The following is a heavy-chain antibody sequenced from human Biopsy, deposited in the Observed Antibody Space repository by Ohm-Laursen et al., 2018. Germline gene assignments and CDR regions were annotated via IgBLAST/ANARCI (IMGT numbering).Heavy chain of an antibody. CDR3: ATPFQYYDSWGGYPPFDH. Sequence: SVKVSCKTSGGTFSNYAIGWVRQAPGEGLEWMGGIIAVSGLVNYAPKFQGRVSITADKSTTTAYMELSNLKSEDTAVYYCATPFQYYDSWGGYPPFDHWGQGTLVTVSS. J-gene: IGHJ4*02. V-gene: IGHV1-69*10. CDR2: IIAVSGLV. D-gene: IGHD3-3*01. CDR1: GGTFSNYA.